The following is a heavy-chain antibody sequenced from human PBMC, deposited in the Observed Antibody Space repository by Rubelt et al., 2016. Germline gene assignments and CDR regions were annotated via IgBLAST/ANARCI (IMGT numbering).Heavy chain of an antibody. J-gene: IGHJ4*02. CDR3: ARDIAD. V-gene: IGHV3-48*04. CDR1: GFTFNSYR. D-gene: IGHD6-13*01. CDR2: IYDGGSPM. Sequence: PGGSLRLSCIASGFTFNSYRMNWVRQAPGKGLEWVSTIYDGGSPMYYADSVKGRFTISRDNAKNSLYLQMDSLRAEDTAVYYCARDIADWGQGTLVTVSS.